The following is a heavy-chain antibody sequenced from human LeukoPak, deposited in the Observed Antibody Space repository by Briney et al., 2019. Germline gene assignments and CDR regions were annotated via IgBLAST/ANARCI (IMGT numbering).Heavy chain of an antibody. V-gene: IGHV4-59*12. CDR3: DYYDSSGYSH. CDR1: GVSISSYY. CDR2: IYYIGST. J-gene: IGHJ4*02. D-gene: IGHD3-22*01. Sequence: PSETLSLTCTVSGVSISSYYWSWIRQPPGKGLEWIGYIYYIGSTNYNPSLKSRVTISVDTSKNQFSLKLSSVTAADTAVYYCDYYDSSGYSHWGQGTLVTVSS.